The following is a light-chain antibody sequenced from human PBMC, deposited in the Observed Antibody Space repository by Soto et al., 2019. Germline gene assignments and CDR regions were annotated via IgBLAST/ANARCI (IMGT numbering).Light chain of an antibody. V-gene: IGKV3-20*01. CDR1: QNVDSNY. CDR3: QQYGSLSWT. CDR2: GAS. Sequence: DIVLRQSPVPLSLSPGERATLSFRASQNVDSNYLACYQQKTGQATRIIIFGASGRDTGITDRFSGSGSGTDFTLTITSLETEDFAVYYCQQYGSLSWTVGPGTQVDI. J-gene: IGKJ1*01.